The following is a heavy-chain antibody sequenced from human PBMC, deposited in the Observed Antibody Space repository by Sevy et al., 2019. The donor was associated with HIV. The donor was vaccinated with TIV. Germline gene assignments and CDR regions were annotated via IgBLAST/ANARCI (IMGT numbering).Heavy chain of an antibody. CDR2: IYYSGST. CDR3: ANSNWGFFDY. V-gene: IGHV4-39*01. J-gene: IGHJ4*02. CDR1: GGSISNSNYY. D-gene: IGHD7-27*01. Sequence: SETLSLTCTVSGGSISNSNYYWGWIRQPPGKGLEWIGSIYYSGSTYYNPSLKSRVTISVDTSKSQFSLKLSSVTAADTAVYYCANSNWGFFDYWGQGTLVTVSS.